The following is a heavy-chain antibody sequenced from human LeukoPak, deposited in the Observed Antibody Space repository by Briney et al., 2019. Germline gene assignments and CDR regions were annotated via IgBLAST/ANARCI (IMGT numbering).Heavy chain of an antibody. V-gene: IGHV3-48*03. J-gene: IGHJ4*02. Sequence: PGGSLRLSCVGSGFTFNSYEMNWVRQAPGKGLEWVSSISGSGSTIYYADSVKGRFTISRDNAKNSLYLQMNGLRDEDTAVYYCATQEGYCSSTSCYVADYWGQGTLVTVSS. CDR2: ISGSGSTI. CDR3: ATQEGYCSSTSCYVADY. D-gene: IGHD2-2*01. CDR1: GFTFNSYE.